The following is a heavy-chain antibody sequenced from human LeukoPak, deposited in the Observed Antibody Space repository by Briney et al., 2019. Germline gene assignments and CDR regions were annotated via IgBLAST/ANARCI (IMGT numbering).Heavy chain of an antibody. CDR1: GGSISSSSYY. Sequence: KPSETLSLTCTVSGGSISSSSYYWGWIRQPPGKGLEWIGRIYTSGSTNYNPSLKSRVTMSVDTSKNQFSLKLSSVTAADTAVYFCARAETGTCQNWGQGTLVTVSS. J-gene: IGHJ4*02. CDR3: ARAETGTCQN. D-gene: IGHD3-9*01. CDR2: IYTSGST. V-gene: IGHV4-39*07.